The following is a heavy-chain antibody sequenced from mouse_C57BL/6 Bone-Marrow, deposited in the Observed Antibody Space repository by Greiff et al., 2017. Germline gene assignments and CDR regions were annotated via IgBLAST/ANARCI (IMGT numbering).Heavy chain of an antibody. Sequence: QVQLQQSGAELVMPGASVKISCKASGYAFSSYWMNWVKQRPGKGLEWLGQIYPGDGDTNYNGQFKGKATLTADKSSSTAYIQLRSLTSDDAAVYFCARSSTGTLYVDYWGQGTTLTVSS. CDR1: GYAFSSYW. J-gene: IGHJ2*01. CDR3: ARSSTGTLYVDY. D-gene: IGHD3-2*02. CDR2: IYPGDGDT. V-gene: IGHV1-80*01.